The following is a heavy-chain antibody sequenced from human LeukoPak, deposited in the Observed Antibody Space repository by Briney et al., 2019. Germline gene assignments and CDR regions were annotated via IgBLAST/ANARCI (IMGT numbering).Heavy chain of an antibody. CDR3: AGGISQWELLLGFDY. J-gene: IGHJ4*02. V-gene: IGHV3-21*01. Sequence: GGSLRLSCAASRFTFSSYSMNWVRQAPGKGLEWVSSISSSSSYIYYADSVKGRFTISRDNAKNSLYLQMNSLRAEDTAVYYCAGGISQWELLLGFDYWGQGTLVTVSS. CDR1: RFTFSSYS. D-gene: IGHD1-26*01. CDR2: ISSSSSYI.